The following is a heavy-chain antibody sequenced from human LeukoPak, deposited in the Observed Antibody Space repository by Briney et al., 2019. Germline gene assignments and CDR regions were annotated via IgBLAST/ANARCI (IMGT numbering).Heavy chain of an antibody. D-gene: IGHD5-12*01. V-gene: IGHV4-31*03. J-gene: IGHJ4*02. CDR3: ANSGNTCGFDY. CDR2: IYYSGST. CDR1: GGSISSGGYY. Sequence: TLTLTCTVSGGSISSGGYYWSWIRQHPGKGLEWIGYIYYSGSTYYNPSLKSRVTISVDTSKNQFSLKLSSVTAADTAVYYCANSGNTCGFDYWGQGTLVTVSS.